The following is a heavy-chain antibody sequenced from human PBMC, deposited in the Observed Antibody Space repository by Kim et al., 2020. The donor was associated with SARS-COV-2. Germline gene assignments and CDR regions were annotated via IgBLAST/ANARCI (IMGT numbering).Heavy chain of an antibody. CDR1: GGSISSYY. CDR3: ARSSGITIFGVVRAFGYM. CDR2: IYYSGST. D-gene: IGHD3-3*01. Sequence: SETLSLTCTVSGGSISSYYWSWIRQPPGKGLEWIGYIYYSGSTSYNPSLKSRVTISVDTSKNQFSLKLSSVTAADTAVYYCARSSGITIFGVVRAFGYM. V-gene: IGHV4-59*01. J-gene: IGHJ6*03.